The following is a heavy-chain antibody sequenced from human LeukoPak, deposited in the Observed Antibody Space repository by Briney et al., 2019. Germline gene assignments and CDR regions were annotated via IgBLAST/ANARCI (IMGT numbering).Heavy chain of an antibody. CDR1: GFTFDDYA. CDR2: ISWNSGSI. CDR3: AKASYYDTDIGYFDY. J-gene: IGHJ4*02. D-gene: IGHD3-22*01. Sequence: PGGSLRLSCAASGFTFDDYAMHWVRQAPGKGLEWVSGISWNSGSIGYADSVKGRFTTSRDNAKNSLYLQMNSLRAEDTALYYCAKASYYDTDIGYFDYWGQGTLVTVSS. V-gene: IGHV3-9*01.